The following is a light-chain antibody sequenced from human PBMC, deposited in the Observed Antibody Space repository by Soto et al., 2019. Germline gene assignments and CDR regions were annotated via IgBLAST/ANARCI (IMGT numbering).Light chain of an antibody. CDR1: QSVSSS. Sequence: EVVMTQSPATLSLSPGERATLSCRASQSVSSSLAWYQQKPGQVPRLLIYDASTRATGIPARFSGSGSGTEFTLSISSLQSEDFAVYYCQQYNTWPPLTFGGGTKVEIK. J-gene: IGKJ4*01. V-gene: IGKV3-15*01. CDR3: QQYNTWPPLT. CDR2: DAS.